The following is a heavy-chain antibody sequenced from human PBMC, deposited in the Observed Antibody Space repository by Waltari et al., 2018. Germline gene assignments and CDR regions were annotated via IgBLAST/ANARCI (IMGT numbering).Heavy chain of an antibody. CDR2: VYKSETV. Sequence: QVQLQEPGPGLVKPSETLSLPCTVSGGSIRHYYWTWIRQSPGKGLEWIGYVYKSETVNYHPSLKGRVTISVDMSKNHLSLKLTSLTAADTAVYYCARVDTSMAGYFDLWGRGTLVTVSS. D-gene: IGHD5-18*01. V-gene: IGHV4-59*01. CDR1: GGSIRHYY. CDR3: ARVDTSMAGYFDL. J-gene: IGHJ2*01.